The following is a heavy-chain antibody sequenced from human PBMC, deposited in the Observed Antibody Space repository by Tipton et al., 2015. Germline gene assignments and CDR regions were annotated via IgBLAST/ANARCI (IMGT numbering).Heavy chain of an antibody. CDR3: ARFDYGDYLTGFDP. CDR2: IYHSGNT. J-gene: IGHJ5*02. V-gene: IGHV4-4*02. Sequence: TLSLTCAVSGGSISSSNWWSWVRQPPGKKLEWIGEIYHSGNTNYDPSLKSRVTISVDKSKNQFSLQLNSVTPEDTAVYYCARFDYGDYLTGFDPWGQGTLATVSS. D-gene: IGHD4-17*01. CDR1: GGSISSSNW.